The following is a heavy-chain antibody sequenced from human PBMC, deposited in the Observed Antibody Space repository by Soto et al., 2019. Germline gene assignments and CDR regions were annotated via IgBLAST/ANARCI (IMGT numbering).Heavy chain of an antibody. D-gene: IGHD3-16*01. CDR2: IRSKAYGGTT. J-gene: IGHJ5*02. V-gene: IGHV3-49*03. CDR3: ARDLHDYVSFRFEP. Sequence: GGSLRLSCTASGFTFGDYAMSWFRQAPGKGLEWVGFIRSKAYGGTTEYAASVKGRFTISRDDSKSIAYLQMNSLKTEDTAVYYCARDLHDYVSFRFEPWGQGTLVTVSS. CDR1: GFTFGDYA.